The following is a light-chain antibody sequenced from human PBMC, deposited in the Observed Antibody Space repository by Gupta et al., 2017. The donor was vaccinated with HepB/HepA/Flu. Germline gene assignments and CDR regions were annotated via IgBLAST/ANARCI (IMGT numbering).Light chain of an antibody. V-gene: IGKV1-39*01. CDR2: AAS. Sequence: IQMXQSPSSXSAIXGDRVTITCRANQSVSEYLNWYQHKPGKPPKLLIYAASSLASEVPSRFSGSGSETYYTLTITNLQPEDFATYYCQQSYSSPPTFGQGTILEIK. J-gene: IGKJ2*01. CDR1: QSVSEY. CDR3: QQSYSSPPT.